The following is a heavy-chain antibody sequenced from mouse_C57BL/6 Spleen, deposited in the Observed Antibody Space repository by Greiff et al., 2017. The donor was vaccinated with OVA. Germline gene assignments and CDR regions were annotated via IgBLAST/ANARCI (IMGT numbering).Heavy chain of an antibody. Sequence: VQLQQSGAELVRPGASVKLSCTASGFNIKDDYMHWVKQRPEQGLEWIGWIDPENGDTEYASKFQGKATITADTSSNTAYLQLSSLTSEDTAVYYCTTNDGYLYWYFDVWGTGTTVTVSS. CDR1: GFNIKDDY. V-gene: IGHV14-4*01. J-gene: IGHJ1*03. D-gene: IGHD2-3*01. CDR3: TTNDGYLYWYFDV. CDR2: IDPENGDT.